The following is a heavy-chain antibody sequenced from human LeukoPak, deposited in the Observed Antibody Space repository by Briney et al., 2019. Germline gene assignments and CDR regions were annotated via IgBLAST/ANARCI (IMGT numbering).Heavy chain of an antibody. CDR2: IDYSGST. J-gene: IGHJ4*02. Sequence: SQTLSLTCTVSGGSISSGDYYWIWIRQPPGKGLEWIGYIDYSGSTYYNPSLKSRITISVDTSKNQFSLKLSSVTAADTAVDYCARDPRGDYYFDYWGQGTLVTVSS. V-gene: IGHV4-30-4*01. CDR3: ARDPRGDYYFDY. CDR1: GGSISSGDYY. D-gene: IGHD4-17*01.